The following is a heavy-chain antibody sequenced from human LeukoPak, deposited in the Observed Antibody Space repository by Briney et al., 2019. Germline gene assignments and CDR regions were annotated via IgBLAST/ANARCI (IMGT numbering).Heavy chain of an antibody. CDR1: GFXFSSYW. J-gene: IGHJ4*02. CDR2: INSDGSST. CDR3: AREVMVRGEYGFDY. Sequence: GGSLRLSCAASGFXFSSYWMHWVRQAPGKGLVWVSRINSDGSSTSYADSVKGRFTISRDNAKNSLYLQMNSLRAEDTAVYYCAREVMVRGEYGFDYWGQGTLVTVSS. D-gene: IGHD3-10*01. V-gene: IGHV3-74*01.